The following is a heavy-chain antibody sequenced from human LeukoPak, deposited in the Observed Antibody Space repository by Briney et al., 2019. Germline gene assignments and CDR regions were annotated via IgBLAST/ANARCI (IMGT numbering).Heavy chain of an antibody. CDR3: ARGSYGYDYYYYGMDV. CDR1: GYTFTSYD. D-gene: IGHD5-18*01. Sequence: AASVKASCKASGYTFTSYDINWVRQATGQGLEWMGWMNPNSGNTGYAQKFQGRVTMTRNTSISTAYMELSSLRSEDTAVYYCARGSYGYDYYYYGMDVWGQGTTVTVSS. V-gene: IGHV1-8*01. J-gene: IGHJ6*02. CDR2: MNPNSGNT.